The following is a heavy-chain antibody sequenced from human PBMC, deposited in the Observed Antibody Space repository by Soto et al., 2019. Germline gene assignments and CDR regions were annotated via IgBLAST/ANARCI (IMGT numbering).Heavy chain of an antibody. CDR1: GGSISSSNW. J-gene: IGHJ4*02. CDR2: IYHSGST. Sequence: PSETLSLTCAVSGGSISSSNWWSWVRQPPGKGLEWIGEIYHSGSTNYNPSLKSRVTISVDKSKNQFSLKLSSVTAADTAVYYCARPYDSSGYYIGYWGQGTLVTVSS. V-gene: IGHV4-4*02. CDR3: ARPYDSSGYYIGY. D-gene: IGHD3-22*01.